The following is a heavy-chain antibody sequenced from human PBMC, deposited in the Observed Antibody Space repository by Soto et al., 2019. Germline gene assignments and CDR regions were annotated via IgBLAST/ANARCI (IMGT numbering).Heavy chain of an antibody. Sequence: SETLSLTCTVSGCSISSGDYYWSWIRQPPGKGLEWIGYIYYSGSTYYNPSLKSRVTISVDTSKNQFSLKLSSVTAADTAVYYCARSSIDTAMVLDYWGRGTLVTVSS. D-gene: IGHD5-18*01. CDR2: IYYSGST. CDR1: GCSISSGDYY. CDR3: ARSSIDTAMVLDY. V-gene: IGHV4-30-4*01. J-gene: IGHJ4*02.